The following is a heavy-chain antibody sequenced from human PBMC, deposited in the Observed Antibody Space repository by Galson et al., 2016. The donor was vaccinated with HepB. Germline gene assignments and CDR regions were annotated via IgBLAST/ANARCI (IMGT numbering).Heavy chain of an antibody. V-gene: IGHV3-30*18. CDR2: DSLDGRRN. D-gene: IGHD2/OR15-2a*01. CDR3: AKRHEYCPPVGCSVDS. CDR1: GFTFNSRG. Sequence: SLRLSCAASGFTFNSRGMHWVRQAPGKGLEWVAADSLDGRRNFYADSVKGRFTIFRDNSNNRLFLQMSSLRVDDTAVYYCAKRHEYCPPVGCSVDSWGQGTLVSVSS. J-gene: IGHJ4*02.